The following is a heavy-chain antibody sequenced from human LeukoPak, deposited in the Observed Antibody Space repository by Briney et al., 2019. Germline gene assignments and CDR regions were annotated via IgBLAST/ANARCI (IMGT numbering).Heavy chain of an antibody. CDR2: INHSGST. V-gene: IGHV4-34*01. CDR3: ARKYYDSSGYHGDFDY. CDR1: GGSFGGYY. D-gene: IGHD3-22*01. J-gene: IGHJ4*02. Sequence: SETLSLTCAVYGGSFGGYYWSWIRQPPGKGLEWIGEINHSGSTNYNPSLKSRVTISVDTSKNQFSLKLSSVTAADTAVYYCARKYYDSSGYHGDFDYWGQGTLVTVSS.